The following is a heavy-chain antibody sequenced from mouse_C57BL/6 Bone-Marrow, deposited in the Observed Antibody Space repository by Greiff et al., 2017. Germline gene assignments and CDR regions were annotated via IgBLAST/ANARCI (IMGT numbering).Heavy chain of an antibody. J-gene: IGHJ3*01. V-gene: IGHV1-55*01. CDR2: IYPRSGNT. CDR1: GYTFTSYW. Sequence: QVQLQQPGAELVKPGASVKLSCKASGYTFTSYWMHWVKQRPGRGLEWIGEIYPRSGNTYYNEKFKGKATLTADKSSSTAYMELRSLTSEDSAVYFCARKGREFAYWGQGTLVTVSA. CDR3: ARKGREFAY.